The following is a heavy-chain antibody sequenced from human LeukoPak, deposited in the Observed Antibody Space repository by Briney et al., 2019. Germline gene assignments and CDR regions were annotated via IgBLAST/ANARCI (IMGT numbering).Heavy chain of an antibody. V-gene: IGHV3-30*18. CDR3: AKNGRDGGTLMDV. J-gene: IGHJ6*02. CDR1: GFTFSSYG. CDR2: ISYDGSNK. D-gene: IGHD4-23*01. Sequence: PGGSLRLSCAASGFTFSSYGMHWVRQAPGKGLEWVAVISYDGSNKYYADSVKGRFTISRDNSKNTLYLQMNSLRAEDTAVYYCAKNGRDGGTLMDVWGQGTTVTVSS.